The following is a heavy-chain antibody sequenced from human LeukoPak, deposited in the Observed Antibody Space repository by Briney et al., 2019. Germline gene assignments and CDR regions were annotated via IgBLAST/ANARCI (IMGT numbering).Heavy chain of an antibody. V-gene: IGHV1-2*02. CDR2: INPNSGGT. D-gene: IGHD1-26*01. CDR1: GYTFTGYY. Sequence: ASVKVSCKASGYTFTGYYMHWVRQAPGQGLEWMGWINPNSGGTNYAQKFQGRVTITADESTSTAYMELSSLRSEDTAVYYCARGEWELLLGDYYYGMDVWGQGTTVTVSS. J-gene: IGHJ6*02. CDR3: ARGEWELLLGDYYYGMDV.